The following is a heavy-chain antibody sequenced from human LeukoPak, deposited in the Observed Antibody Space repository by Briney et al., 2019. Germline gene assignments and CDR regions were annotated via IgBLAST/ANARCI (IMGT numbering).Heavy chain of an antibody. CDR2: IYSDGST. D-gene: IGHD3-22*01. Sequence: PGGSLRLSCAASGFTFSSNYMTWVRQAPGKGLEWLSVIYSDGSTYYADSVKGRFTISRDNSKNTLYLQMNSLRAEDTAVYYCARIPIVLITSGGYWGQGTLVTVSS. J-gene: IGHJ4*02. CDR3: ARIPIVLITSGGY. V-gene: IGHV3-66*01. CDR1: GFTFSSNY.